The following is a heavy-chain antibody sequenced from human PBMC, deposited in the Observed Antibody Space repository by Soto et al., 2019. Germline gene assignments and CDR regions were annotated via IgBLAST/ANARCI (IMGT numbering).Heavy chain of an antibody. J-gene: IGHJ5*02. D-gene: IGHD3-3*01. Sequence: QVQLVQSGAEVKKPGSSVKVSCKASGGTFSSYAISWVRQAPGQGLELMGGIIPIFGTANYAQKFQGRVTITADEATSTAYMELSSLRSEDTAVYYGARSGSITIFGVVTNCWFDPWGQGTLVTVSS. CDR2: IIPIFGTA. CDR1: GGTFSSYA. CDR3: ARSGSITIFGVVTNCWFDP. V-gene: IGHV1-69*01.